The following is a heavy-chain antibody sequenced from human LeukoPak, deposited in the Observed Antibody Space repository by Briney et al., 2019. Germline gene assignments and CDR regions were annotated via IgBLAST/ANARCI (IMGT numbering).Heavy chain of an antibody. Sequence: GGSLRLSCAASGFTFSSYGMHWVRQAPGKGLEWVAVIWYDGSNKYYADSVKGRFTISRDNSKNTLYLQMNSLRAEDTAVYYCARDAHGIVGATTPAMFYYYYYMDVWGKGTTVTVSS. CDR2: IWYDGSNK. D-gene: IGHD1-26*01. V-gene: IGHV3-33*01. CDR1: GFTFSSYG. J-gene: IGHJ6*03. CDR3: ARDAHGIVGATTPAMFYYYYYMDV.